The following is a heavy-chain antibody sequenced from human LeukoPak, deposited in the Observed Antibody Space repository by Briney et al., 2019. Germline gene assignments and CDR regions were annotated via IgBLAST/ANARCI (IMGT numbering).Heavy chain of an antibody. J-gene: IGHJ4*02. CDR1: GFTFGDYA. D-gene: IGHD2-15*01. CDR3: TRDSLSLVVVVAAPDY. V-gene: IGHV3-49*03. Sequence: PGGSLRLSCTASGFTFGDYAMSWFRQAPGKGLEWVGFIRSKAYGGTTEYAASVKGRFTISRDDSKSIAYLQMNSLKTEDTAVYYCTRDSLSLVVVVAAPDYWGQGTLVTVSS. CDR2: IRSKAYGGTT.